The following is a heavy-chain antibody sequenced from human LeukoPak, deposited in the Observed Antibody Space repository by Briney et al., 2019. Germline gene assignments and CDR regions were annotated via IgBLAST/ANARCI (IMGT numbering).Heavy chain of an antibody. Sequence: PGGSLRLSCAASGFTFDDYAMHWVRQAPGKGLEWVSGISWNSGSIGYADSVKGRFTISRDNAKNSLYLQMNSLRAEDTAVYYCAKDGLRGYSYGLDFDYWGQGTLVTVSS. V-gene: IGHV3-9*01. CDR2: ISWNSGSI. CDR1: GFTFDDYA. CDR3: AKDGLRGYSYGLDFDY. D-gene: IGHD5-18*01. J-gene: IGHJ4*02.